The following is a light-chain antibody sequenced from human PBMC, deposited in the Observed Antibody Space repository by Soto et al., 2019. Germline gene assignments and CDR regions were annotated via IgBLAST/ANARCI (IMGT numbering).Light chain of an antibody. J-gene: IGKJ2*01. CDR2: GAS. CDR3: QQYNNWPPH. Sequence: EIVLTQFPATLSVSPGERATLSCRASQSVSSNLAWYQQKPGQASRLLIYGASTRATGIPARFSGSGSGTEFTLTISSLQSEDFAVYYCQQYNNWPPHFGQGTKLEIK. CDR1: QSVSSN. V-gene: IGKV3-15*01.